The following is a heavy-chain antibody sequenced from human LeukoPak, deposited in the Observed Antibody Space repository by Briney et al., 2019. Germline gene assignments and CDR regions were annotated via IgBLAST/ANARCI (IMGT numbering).Heavy chain of an antibody. Sequence: PSETLSLTCTVSGASISTYYWSWLRQPPGKGLEWIGHIYNSGSTSYIPSLKSRVTISVDTSKNQFSLKLSSVTAADTAVYYCARGPYDSSRDWGQGTLVTVSS. CDR1: GASISTYY. J-gene: IGHJ4*02. CDR2: IYNSGST. D-gene: IGHD3-22*01. V-gene: IGHV4-59*12. CDR3: ARGPYDSSRD.